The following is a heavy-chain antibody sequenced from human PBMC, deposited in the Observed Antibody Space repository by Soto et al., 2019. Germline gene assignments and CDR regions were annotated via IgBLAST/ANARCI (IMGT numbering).Heavy chain of an antibody. CDR1: GFTFRSYG. V-gene: IGHV3-33*01. CDR3: ARRGGSEGYTVDY. Sequence: QVQLVESGGGVVQPGRSVRLSCAASGFTFRSYGMHWVRQAPGKGLEWVALIWDDGGNKYYADSVKGRFTISRDNSKNRLYLHRNSLRAEETAVYYCARRGGSEGYTVDYWGQGTLVTVSS. D-gene: IGHD3-10*01. J-gene: IGHJ4*02. CDR2: IWDDGGNK.